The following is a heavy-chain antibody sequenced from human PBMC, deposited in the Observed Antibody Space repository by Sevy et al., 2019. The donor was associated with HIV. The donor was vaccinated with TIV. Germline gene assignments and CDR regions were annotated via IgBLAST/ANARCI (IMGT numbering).Heavy chain of an antibody. J-gene: IGHJ4*02. CDR1: GFTFNSYA. CDR3: ARNFVPDTTSYFGPLDY. D-gene: IGHD3-9*01. CDR2: IRGAGSIT. Sequence: GGSLRLSCAASGFTFNSYAMNWVRQAPGKGLEWLSAIRGAGSITFYADSVKGRFTISRENSRNTLYLQMNSLRAEDTAIYYCARNFVPDTTSYFGPLDYWGRGTLVTVSS. V-gene: IGHV3-23*01.